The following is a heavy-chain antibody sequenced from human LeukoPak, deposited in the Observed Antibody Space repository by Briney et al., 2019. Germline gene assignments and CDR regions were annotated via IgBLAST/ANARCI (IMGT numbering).Heavy chain of an antibody. CDR2: IYYSGST. CDR1: GFTFSSYE. J-gene: IGHJ4*02. V-gene: IGHV4-39*07. Sequence: GSLRLSCAASGFTFSSYEMNWVRQPPGKGLEWIGSIYYSGSTYYNPSLKSRVTISVDTSKNQFSLKLSSVTAADTAVCYCARDSSGYYYPFDYWGQGTLVTVSS. D-gene: IGHD3-22*01. CDR3: ARDSSGYYYPFDY.